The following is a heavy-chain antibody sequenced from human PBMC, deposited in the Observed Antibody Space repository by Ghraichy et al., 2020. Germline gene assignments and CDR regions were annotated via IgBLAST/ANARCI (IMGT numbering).Heavy chain of an antibody. CDR1: GGSISSGGYS. CDR2: IFHSGCT. CDR3: ARTDIVATGGFDY. J-gene: IGHJ4*02. D-gene: IGHD5-12*01. V-gene: IGHV4-30-2*01. Sequence: SQTLSLTCAVSGGSISSGGYSWSWIRQPPGKGLEWIGYIFHSGCTYYNPSLKTRVTISVDRSKNQFSLKLRSVTAADTAVYYCARTDIVATGGFDYWGQGTLVTVSS.